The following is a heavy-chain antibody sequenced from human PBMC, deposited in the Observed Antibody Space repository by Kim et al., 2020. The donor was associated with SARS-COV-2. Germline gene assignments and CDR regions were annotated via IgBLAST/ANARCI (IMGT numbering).Heavy chain of an antibody. J-gene: IGHJ4*01. V-gene: IGHV3-30*18. D-gene: IGHD2-2*02. CDR1: GFTFSSYG. Sequence: GGSLRLSCAASGFTFSSYGMHWVRQAPGKGLEWVAVISYDGSNKYYADSVKGRFTISRDNSKNTLYMQMNSLRAKDTAVYYCAKDRVLWFSSTSCYNDY. CDR2: ISYDGSNK. CDR3: AKDRVLWFSSTSCYNDY.